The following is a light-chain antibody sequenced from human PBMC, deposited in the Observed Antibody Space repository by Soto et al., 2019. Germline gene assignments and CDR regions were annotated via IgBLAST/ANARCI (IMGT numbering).Light chain of an antibody. Sequence: QSVLRQPPSVSGAPGQRVTLSCTGNSSNLGAGYDVHWYKQVPGAAPKLVIFGNRNRPSGVPERFSGSKSGTSASLAITGLQADDEADYYCQAYDYSLTASVFGGGTKLTVL. CDR3: QAYDYSLTASV. V-gene: IGLV1-40*01. CDR1: SSNLGAGYD. J-gene: IGLJ3*02. CDR2: GNR.